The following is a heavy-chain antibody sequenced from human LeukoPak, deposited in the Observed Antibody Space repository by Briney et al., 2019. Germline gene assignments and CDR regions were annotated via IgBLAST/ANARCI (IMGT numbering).Heavy chain of an antibody. J-gene: IGHJ3*02. CDR3: ARDWRDSSGKFPNDAFDI. V-gene: IGHV3-7*01. D-gene: IGHD3-22*01. Sequence: GGSLRLSCVASGFRFSSYWMRWVRQTPGKGLEWVASIKLGGSADPIREKFYGDGVKGRFTTSRDNAKNSLYLQINSLRAEDTAVYYCARDWRDSSGKFPNDAFDIWGQGTMVTVSS. CDR1: GFRFSSYW. CDR2: IKLGGSADPIREK.